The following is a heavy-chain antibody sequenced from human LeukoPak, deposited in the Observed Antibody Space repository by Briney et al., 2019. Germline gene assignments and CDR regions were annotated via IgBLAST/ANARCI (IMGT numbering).Heavy chain of an antibody. CDR3: AKGHQWPPNSGSYVVDY. J-gene: IGHJ4*02. Sequence: GGSLRLSCAASGFTVSSNYMSWVRQAPGKGLEWVSVIYSGGSTYYADSVKGRFTISRDNSKNTLYLQMNSLRAEDTAVYYCAKGHQWPPNSGSYVVDYWGQGTLVTVSS. CDR2: IYSGGST. CDR1: GFTVSSNY. V-gene: IGHV3-53*01. D-gene: IGHD1-26*01.